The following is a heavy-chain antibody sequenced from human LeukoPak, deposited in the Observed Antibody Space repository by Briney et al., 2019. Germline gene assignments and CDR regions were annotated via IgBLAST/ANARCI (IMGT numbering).Heavy chain of an antibody. V-gene: IGHV4-30-2*01. Sequence: SETLSLTCAVSGGSISSGGYSWSWIRQPPGKGLEWIGYIYHSGSTYYNLSLKSRVTISVDRSKNQFPLKLSSVTAADTAVYYCASFPLDYWGQGTLVTVSS. CDR3: ASFPLDY. CDR1: GGSISSGGYS. J-gene: IGHJ4*02. CDR2: IYHSGST.